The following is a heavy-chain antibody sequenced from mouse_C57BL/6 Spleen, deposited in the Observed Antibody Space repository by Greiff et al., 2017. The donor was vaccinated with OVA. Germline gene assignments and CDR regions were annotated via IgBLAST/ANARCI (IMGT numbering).Heavy chain of an antibody. V-gene: IGHV1-53*01. CDR3: AREKGYYYGSSYAMDY. D-gene: IGHD1-1*01. CDR1: GYTFTSYW. CDR2: INPSNGGT. J-gene: IGHJ4*01. Sequence: QVQLKQSGTELVKPGASVKLSCKASGYTFTSYWMHWVKQRPGQGLEWIGNINPSNGGTNYNEKFKSKATLTVDKSSSTAYMQLSSLTSEDSAVYYCAREKGYYYGSSYAMDYWGQGTSVTVSS.